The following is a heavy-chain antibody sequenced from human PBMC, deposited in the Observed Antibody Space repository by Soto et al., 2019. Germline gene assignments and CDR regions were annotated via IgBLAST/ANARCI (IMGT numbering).Heavy chain of an antibody. Sequence: LGGSLRLSCAASGFTFSDYYMSWFRQAPGKGLEWVSYISGSGSTKHDADSVKGRFTISRDNTKNSLYLEMNSLRAEDAAVYYCASVGSIAAAGTPDYWGQGTLVTVSS. D-gene: IGHD6-13*01. CDR1: GFTFSDYY. V-gene: IGHV3-11*01. CDR2: ISGSGSTK. CDR3: ASVGSIAAAGTPDY. J-gene: IGHJ4*02.